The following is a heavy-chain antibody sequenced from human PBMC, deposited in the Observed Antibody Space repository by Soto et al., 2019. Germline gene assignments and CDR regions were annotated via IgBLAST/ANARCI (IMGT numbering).Heavy chain of an antibody. Sequence: QVQLQESGPGLVKPSQTLSITCTVSGGAISRGGYYWSWIRQQPGKGLEWIGYTFNSGTTYYNPSLKSRVTLSADTSKNQFSLKLSSVTAADTAVYYCARDPVPWGQGTLVTVSS. CDR1: GGAISRGGYY. V-gene: IGHV4-31*03. J-gene: IGHJ5*02. CDR3: ARDPVP. CDR2: TFNSGTT.